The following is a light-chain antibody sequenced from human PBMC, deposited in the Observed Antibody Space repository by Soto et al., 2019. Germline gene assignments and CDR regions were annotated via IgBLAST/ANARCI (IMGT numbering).Light chain of an antibody. CDR1: GSDVGGHTS. J-gene: IGLJ2*01. V-gene: IGLV2-14*03. Sequence: QSALTQPASVSGSPGQSITISCTGTGSDVGGHTSVSWYQQYPGKAPKLVIYDVSNRPSGISNRLSGSKSGNTASLTISGLQAEDEADFYCSSYTDSHTVTFGGGTKVTVL. CDR3: SSYTDSHTVT. CDR2: DVS.